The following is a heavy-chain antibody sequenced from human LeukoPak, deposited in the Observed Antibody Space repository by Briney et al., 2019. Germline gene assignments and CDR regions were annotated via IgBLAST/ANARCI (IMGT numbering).Heavy chain of an antibody. J-gene: IGHJ4*02. V-gene: IGHV4-30-4*01. D-gene: IGHD4-17*01. CDR1: SDSISSGDYY. CDR2: INKKGGT. Sequence: PSETLSLTCTVSSDSISSGDYYWSWIRQPAGKGLEFIGYINKKGGTFYNPPLKSRVSTSIDTSKNQFSLKLTSVTAADTAVYFCAREHKSYGDYPYYFDSWGQGTLVTVSS. CDR3: AREHKSYGDYPYYFDS.